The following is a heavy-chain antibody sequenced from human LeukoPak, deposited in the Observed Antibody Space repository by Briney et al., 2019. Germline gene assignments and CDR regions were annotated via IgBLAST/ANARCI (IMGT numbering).Heavy chain of an antibody. CDR3: ARSRVGESSSWTGAFDI. V-gene: IGHV4-34*01. CDR1: GGSFSGYY. D-gene: IGHD6-13*01. J-gene: IGHJ3*02. Sequence: SETLSLTCAVYGGSFSGYYWSWIRQPPGKGLEWIGEINHSGSTNYNPSLKSRVTISVDTSKNQFSLKLSSVTAADTAVYYCARSRVGESSSWTGAFDIWGQGTMVTVSS. CDR2: INHSGST.